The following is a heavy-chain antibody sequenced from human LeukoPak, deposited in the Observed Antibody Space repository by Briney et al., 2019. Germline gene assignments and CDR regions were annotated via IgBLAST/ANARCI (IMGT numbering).Heavy chain of an antibody. Sequence: ASVKVSCKAPGYTFTGYYMHWVRQAPGQGLEWMGWINPNSGGTNYAQKFQGRVTMTRDTSISTAYMELSRLRSDDTAVYYCAPYSSSSDPFDYWGQGTLVTVSS. CDR2: INPNSGGT. CDR1: GYTFTGYY. CDR3: APYSSSSDPFDY. J-gene: IGHJ4*02. V-gene: IGHV1-2*02. D-gene: IGHD6-6*01.